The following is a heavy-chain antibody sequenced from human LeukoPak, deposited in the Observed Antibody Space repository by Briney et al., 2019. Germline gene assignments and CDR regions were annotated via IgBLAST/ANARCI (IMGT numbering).Heavy chain of an antibody. Sequence: GGSLRLSCAASGLTFSSYWMSWVRQAPGKGLEWVANIKQDGSEKYYVDSVKGRFTISRDNAKNSLYLQMNSLSDEDTALYYCAKVDSSSWGIPDYWGQGTLVTVSS. CDR1: GLTFSSYW. V-gene: IGHV3-7*01. CDR3: AKVDSSSWGIPDY. J-gene: IGHJ4*02. CDR2: IKQDGSEK. D-gene: IGHD6-13*01.